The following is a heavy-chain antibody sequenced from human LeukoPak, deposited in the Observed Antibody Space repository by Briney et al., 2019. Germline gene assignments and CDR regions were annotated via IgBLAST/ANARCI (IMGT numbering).Heavy chain of an antibody. CDR1: GDSISSLY. CDR3: ARDKLGGYLYYFDY. J-gene: IGHJ4*02. Sequence: SETLSLTCNVSGDSISSLYWSWIRQPAGKGLEWIGRIYTSGSTNYNPSLKSRVTMSVDTSKNQFSLKLSSVTAADTAVYYCARDKLGGYLYYFDYWGQGTLVTVSS. V-gene: IGHV4-4*07. CDR2: IYTSGST. D-gene: IGHD3-22*01.